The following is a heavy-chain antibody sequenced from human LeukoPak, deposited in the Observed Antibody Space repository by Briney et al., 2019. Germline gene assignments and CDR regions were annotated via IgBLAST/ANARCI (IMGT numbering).Heavy chain of an antibody. CDR2: INPNSGGT. CDR1: GGTFSSYA. CDR3: ARDRRTGDCGGDCYSGGDY. Sequence: ASVKVSCKASGGTFSSYAISWVRQAPGQGLEWMGWINPNSGGTNYAQKFQGRVTMTRDTSISTAYMELSRLRSDDTAVYYCARDRRTGDCGGDCYSGGDYWGQGTLVTVSS. V-gene: IGHV1-2*02. D-gene: IGHD2-21*02. J-gene: IGHJ4*02.